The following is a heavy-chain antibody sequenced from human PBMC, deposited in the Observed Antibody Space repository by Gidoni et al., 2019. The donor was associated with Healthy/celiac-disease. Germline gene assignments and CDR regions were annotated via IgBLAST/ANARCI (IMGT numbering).Heavy chain of an antibody. CDR1: RFPLSTSGVG. CDR3: AHRRGSYYDY. V-gene: IGHV2-5*02. CDR2: IYWDDDK. D-gene: IGHD3-10*01. Sequence: QITLKESCPTLVKPTQTLTLTCPFSRFPLSTSGVGGCWIRQPTGKALEWLALIYWDDDKRYSPSLKSRLTSTKDTSKNQVVLTMNNMEPVDTATDYCAHRRGSYYDYWGQGTLVTVSS. J-gene: IGHJ4*02.